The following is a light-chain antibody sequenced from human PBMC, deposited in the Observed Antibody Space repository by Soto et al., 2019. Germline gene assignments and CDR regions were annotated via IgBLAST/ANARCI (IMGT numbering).Light chain of an antibody. CDR1: SSDVGGFNY. Sequence: QSALTQPASVSGSPGQSITISCTGTSSDVGGFNYVSWYQQYPGKAPKLMIYSVSNRPSGVSNRFSGSKSGNTASLTISGLPAEDEADYYCSSYTSSTTRVFGGGTKLTVL. CDR2: SVS. V-gene: IGLV2-14*01. CDR3: SSYTSSTTRV. J-gene: IGLJ3*02.